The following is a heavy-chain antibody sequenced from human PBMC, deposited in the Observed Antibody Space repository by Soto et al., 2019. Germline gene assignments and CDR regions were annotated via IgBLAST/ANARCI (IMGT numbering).Heavy chain of an antibody. CDR3: AKDKVPYYDFWSGQRWLDP. CDR2: ISHDGNKK. V-gene: IGHV3-30*18. CDR1: GFTFSIHG. J-gene: IGHJ5*02. Sequence: GGSLRLSCAASGFTFSIHGMHLVRQTPGKGLEWVAVISHDGNKKYYVESVEGRFSISRDNSKSIVYLQMNNVRIEDTAKYYCAKDKVPYYDFWSGQRWLDPWGQGTQVTVSS. D-gene: IGHD3-3*01.